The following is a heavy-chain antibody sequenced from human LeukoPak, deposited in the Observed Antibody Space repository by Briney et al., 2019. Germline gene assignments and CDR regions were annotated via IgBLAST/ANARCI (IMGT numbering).Heavy chain of an antibody. CDR3: AKGRADYDFWSGWLSY. V-gene: IGHV3-23*01. D-gene: IGHD3-3*01. J-gene: IGHJ4*02. CDR2: ISGSGGST. Sequence: SGGSLRLSCAASGFTFSSYAMSWVRQAPGKGLEWVSAISGSGGSTYYADSVKGRFTISRDNSKNTLYLQMNSLRAEDTAVYYCAKGRADYDFWSGWLSYWGQGTLVTVSS. CDR1: GFTFSSYA.